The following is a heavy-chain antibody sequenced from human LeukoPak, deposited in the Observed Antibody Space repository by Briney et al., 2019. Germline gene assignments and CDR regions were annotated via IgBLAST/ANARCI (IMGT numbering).Heavy chain of an antibody. CDR3: ARESYSSGWSYYFDY. CDR2: ISSSSSYI. CDR1: GFTFSSYS. Sequence: GGSLRLSCAASGFTFSSYSMNWVRQAPGKGLEWVSSISSSSSYIYYADSVKGRFTISRDNAKNSLYLQMNSLRAEDTAVYYCARESYSSGWSYYFDYWGQGTLVTVSS. V-gene: IGHV3-21*01. J-gene: IGHJ4*02. D-gene: IGHD6-19*01.